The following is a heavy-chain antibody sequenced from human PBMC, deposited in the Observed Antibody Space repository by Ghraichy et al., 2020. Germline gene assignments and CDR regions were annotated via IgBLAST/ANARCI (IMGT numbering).Heavy chain of an antibody. V-gene: IGHV1-8*03. CDR2: MNPNSGNT. CDR1: GYSFTSYD. CDR3: ARSSVLVRGAKGRYFHL. D-gene: IGHD3-10*01. J-gene: IGHJ2*01. Sequence: ASVKVSCKASGYSFTSYDINWVRQTTGQGLEWMAWMNPNSGNTGYAQKFQERVTITRDTSIDTAYMELNSLRSEDTAVYYCARSSVLVRGAKGRYFHLWGRGTLVTVSS.